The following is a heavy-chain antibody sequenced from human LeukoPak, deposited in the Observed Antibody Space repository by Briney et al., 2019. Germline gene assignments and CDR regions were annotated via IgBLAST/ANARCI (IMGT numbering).Heavy chain of an antibody. J-gene: IGHJ6*03. Sequence: PGGSLRLSCAASGFTFDDYGMSWVRQAPGKGLEWVSGINWNGGSTGYADSVKGRFTISRDNSKNTLYLQMNSLRAGDTAVYYCAKDRDYYYYYMDVWGKGTTVTVSS. V-gene: IGHV3-20*04. CDR2: INWNGGST. CDR3: AKDRDYYYYYMDV. CDR1: GFTFDDYG. D-gene: IGHD3-10*01.